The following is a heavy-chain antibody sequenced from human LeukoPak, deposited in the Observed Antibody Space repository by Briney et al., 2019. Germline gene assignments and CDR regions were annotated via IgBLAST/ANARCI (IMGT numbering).Heavy chain of an antibody. CDR1: GGTFSSYA. V-gene: IGHV1-69*01. CDR3: ARARMVRGVIMDVDY. J-gene: IGHJ4*02. CDR2: IIPIFGTA. Sequence: SVKVSCKASGGTFSSYAISWVRQAPGQGLEWMGGIIPIFGTANYAQKFQGRVTITADESTSTAYMELSSLRSEDTAVYYCARARMVRGVIMDVDYWGQGTLVTVSS. D-gene: IGHD3-10*01.